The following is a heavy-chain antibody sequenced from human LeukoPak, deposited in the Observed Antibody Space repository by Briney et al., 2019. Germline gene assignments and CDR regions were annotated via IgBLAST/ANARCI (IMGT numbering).Heavy chain of an antibody. CDR3: AKDTIRFGDPPRY. J-gene: IGHJ4*02. CDR2: ISGSGGST. CDR1: GFTFSGYA. V-gene: IGHV3-23*01. D-gene: IGHD3-10*01. Sequence: PGGSLRLSCAASGFTFSGYAMSWVRQAPGKGLEWVSAISGSGGSTYYADSVKGRFTISRDNSKNTLYLQMNSLRAEDTAVYYCAKDTIRFGDPPRYWGQGTLITVSS.